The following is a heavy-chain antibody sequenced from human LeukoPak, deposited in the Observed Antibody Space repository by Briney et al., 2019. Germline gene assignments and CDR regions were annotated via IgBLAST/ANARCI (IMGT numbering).Heavy chain of an antibody. J-gene: IGHJ5*02. CDR1: VGSISSYY. V-gene: IGHV4-59*08. D-gene: IGHD3-10*01. CDR3: AGLASYYYGSGSYSPFNWFDP. CDR2: IYYSGST. Sequence: SETLSLTCTVSVGSISSYYWSWIRQPPGKGLEWIGYIYYSGSTKYNPPLKSRVTISVDTSKNQYSLKLSSVTAADTAVYYCAGLASYYYGSGSYSPFNWFDPWGQGTLVTVSS.